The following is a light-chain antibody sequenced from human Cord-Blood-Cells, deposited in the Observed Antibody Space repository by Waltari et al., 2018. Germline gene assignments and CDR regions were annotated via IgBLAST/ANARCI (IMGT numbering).Light chain of an antibody. CDR3: RQRSNWPLT. Sequence: EIVLTQSPATLSLSPGERATLSCRASQSVSSYLAWYQQKPGQAPRLLIYDASNRATGIPARFSGGGSGTDFTLSISSLEPEDFAVYYCRQRSNWPLTFGGGTRWRSN. CDR1: QSVSSY. J-gene: IGKJ4*01. V-gene: IGKV3-11*01. CDR2: DAS.